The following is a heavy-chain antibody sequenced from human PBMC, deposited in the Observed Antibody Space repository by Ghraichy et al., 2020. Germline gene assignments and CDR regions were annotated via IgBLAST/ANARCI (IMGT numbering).Heavy chain of an antibody. Sequence: ASVKVSCKAADYTFTNNGISWVRQAPGQGLEWMGWISPFNDNTHYAQKFQGRLTLTTDTSTSTAYMELRSLRSDDTALYYCARDSTYDYSSGFYSTVYDAFDIWGQGTVVTVSS. J-gene: IGHJ3*02. CDR1: DYTFTNNG. V-gene: IGHV1-18*01. CDR3: ARDSTYDYSSGFYSTVYDAFDI. CDR2: ISPFNDNT. D-gene: IGHD6-19*01.